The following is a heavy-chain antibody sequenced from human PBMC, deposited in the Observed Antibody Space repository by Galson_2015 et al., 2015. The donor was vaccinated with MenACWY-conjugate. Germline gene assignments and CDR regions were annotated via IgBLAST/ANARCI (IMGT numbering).Heavy chain of an antibody. V-gene: IGHV3-23*01. CDR3: TKSRFQWLVAFDY. J-gene: IGHJ4*02. CDR1: GFTFSTYT. D-gene: IGHD6-19*01. CDR2: VSGSGAIN. Sequence: SLRLSCAASGFTFSTYTMNWVRQAPGKGLEWVSGVSGSGAINYYADSGKGRFNISRDNSENTLSLQLNSLRAEDTAVYYCTKSRFQWLVAFDYWGQGTQVAVSP.